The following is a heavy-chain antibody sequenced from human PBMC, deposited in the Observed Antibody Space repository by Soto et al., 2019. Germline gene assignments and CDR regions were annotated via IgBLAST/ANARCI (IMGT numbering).Heavy chain of an antibody. V-gene: IGHV3-74*01. CDR1: GLIFSNYK. CDR2: INTDGSII. Sequence: EVRLVESGGGLVQPGGSLRLSCAASGLIFSNYKMHWVRQAPGKGLVWVSRINTDGSIIDYADSVKGRFTVSRDNAKNTLYLQMHSLRADDTAVYYCARDTDGLHYWGQGTLVTVSS. CDR3: ARDTDGLHY. J-gene: IGHJ4*02.